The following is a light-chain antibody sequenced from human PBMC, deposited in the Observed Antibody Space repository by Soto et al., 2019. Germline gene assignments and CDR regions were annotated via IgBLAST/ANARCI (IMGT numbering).Light chain of an antibody. CDR3: QQYHNWPPLP. CDR1: QTVGIK. CDR2: GAT. J-gene: IGKJ5*01. Sequence: EIVMTQSPATLSVSPGERATLSCRASQTVGIKLAWYQQKPGQAPRILIHGATTRASGISARLSGSGSGTEFTLAITNLQSEDFAIYYCQQYHNWPPLPLGQGTRLDIK. V-gene: IGKV3-15*01.